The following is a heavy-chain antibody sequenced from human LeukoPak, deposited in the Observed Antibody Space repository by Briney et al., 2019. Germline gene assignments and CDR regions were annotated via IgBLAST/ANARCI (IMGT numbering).Heavy chain of an antibody. CDR3: ARVDYGTATNWFDP. CDR1: GGSIGTFY. Sequence: PSETLSLTCTVSGGSIGTFYWSWIRQPTGKGLGWIGYVYYSGTTNYNPSLKSRLSMSVDTSKNQFSLNLSSVTAADTGVYFCARVDYGTATNWFDPWGQGILVTVSS. J-gene: IGHJ5*02. V-gene: IGHV4-59*01. D-gene: IGHD4/OR15-4a*01. CDR2: VYYSGTT.